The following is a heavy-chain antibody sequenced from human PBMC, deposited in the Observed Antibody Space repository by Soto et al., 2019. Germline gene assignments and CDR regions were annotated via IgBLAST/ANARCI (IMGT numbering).Heavy chain of an antibody. CDR2: ISGSGGST. CDR1: GFTFSSYA. J-gene: IGHJ4*02. CDR3: AIAVGAPPYLDY. Sequence: GSLRLSCAASGFTFSSYAMSWVRQAPGKGLEWVSAISGSGGSTYYADSVKGRFTISRDNSKNTLYLQMNSLRAEDTAVYYCAIAVGAPPYLDYWGQGTLVTVSS. D-gene: IGHD1-26*01. V-gene: IGHV3-23*01.